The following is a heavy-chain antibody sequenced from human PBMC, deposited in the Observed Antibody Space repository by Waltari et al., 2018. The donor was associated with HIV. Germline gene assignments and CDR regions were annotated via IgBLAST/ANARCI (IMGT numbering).Heavy chain of an antibody. D-gene: IGHD5-12*01. Sequence: EVQLVESGGGLVQPGRSLRLSCTTPGFPFGDFALCWVRQAPGKGLEWVGFISSKAYAGTTEYAASVKGRFTISRDDSKSIAYLQMNSLKTEDTAAYYCTRVWLGYNSYYGMDVWGQGTTVTVSS. CDR2: ISSKAYAGTT. V-gene: IGHV3-49*04. CDR1: GFPFGDFA. J-gene: IGHJ6*02. CDR3: TRVWLGYNSYYGMDV.